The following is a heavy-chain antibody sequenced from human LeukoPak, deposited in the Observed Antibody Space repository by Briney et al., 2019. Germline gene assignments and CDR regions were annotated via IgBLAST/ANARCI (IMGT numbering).Heavy chain of an antibody. V-gene: IGHV1-46*01. CDR2: INPIGGST. D-gene: IGHD2-15*01. CDR1: GYTFTRYY. CDR3: ARDGRIAPHLIDY. J-gene: IGHJ4*02. Sequence: ASVKVSCKASGYTFTRYYMHWVRQAPGQGLEWMGIINPIGGSTSYAQKFQGRVTMSRDTSTSTVYMELISLRSEDTAVYYCARDGRIAPHLIDYWGQGTLVTVSS.